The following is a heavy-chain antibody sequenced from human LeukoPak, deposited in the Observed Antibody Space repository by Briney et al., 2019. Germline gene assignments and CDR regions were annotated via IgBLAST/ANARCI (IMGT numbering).Heavy chain of an antibody. V-gene: IGHV3-7*03. CDR1: GFTFSSYW. Sequence: GGSLRLSCAGSGFTFSSYWMHWVRQAPGKGLEWVANIRQDGSEKYYVDSVKGRFTISRDNAKNALYLQMNSLRAEDTAVYYCARRYFEYWGQGTLVTVSS. J-gene: IGHJ4*02. CDR2: IRQDGSEK. CDR3: ARRYFEY.